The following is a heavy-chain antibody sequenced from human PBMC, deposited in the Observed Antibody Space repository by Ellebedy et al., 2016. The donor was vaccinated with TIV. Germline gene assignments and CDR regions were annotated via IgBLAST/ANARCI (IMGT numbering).Heavy chain of an antibody. CDR2: ISYDGSDK. J-gene: IGHJ4*02. Sequence: GESLKISXAASGFTFSNYVIHWVRQAPGKGLEWVAMISYDGSDKYYADSVKGRFTISRDNSKNTLYLQTNSLRAEDTAVYYCAKDSNVGLVYYFDYWGQGTLVTVSS. CDR1: GFTFSNYV. V-gene: IGHV3-30*18. CDR3: AKDSNVGLVYYFDY. D-gene: IGHD6-19*01.